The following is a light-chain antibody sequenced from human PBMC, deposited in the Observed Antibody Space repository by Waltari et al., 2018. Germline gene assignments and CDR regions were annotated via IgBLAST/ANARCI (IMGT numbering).Light chain of an antibody. CDR1: ASNTGGNP. J-gene: IGLJ3*02. V-gene: IGLV1-44*01. CDR2: RSD. Sequence: QSVLTQPPSASGTPGQRVTISCSGSASNTGGNPVNWYQQLPGKAPQRLIYRSDLRPSGVPDRFSGSKSGTSASLAISGLQSEDEADYFCASWDDSLNGHWVFGGGTKVTVL. CDR3: ASWDDSLNGHWV.